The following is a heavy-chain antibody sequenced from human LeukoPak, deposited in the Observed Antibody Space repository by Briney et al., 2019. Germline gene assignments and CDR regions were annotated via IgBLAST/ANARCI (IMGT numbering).Heavy chain of an antibody. Sequence: GRSLRLSCAASGFTFDDYAMHWVRQAPGKGLEWVSGSRWNSGSIGYADSVKGRFTISRDNAKNSLYLQKNSLRAEDTALYYCAKLGGFDPWGQGTLVTVSS. CDR1: GFTFDDYA. J-gene: IGHJ5*02. CDR2: SRWNSGSI. CDR3: AKLGGFDP. V-gene: IGHV3-9*01.